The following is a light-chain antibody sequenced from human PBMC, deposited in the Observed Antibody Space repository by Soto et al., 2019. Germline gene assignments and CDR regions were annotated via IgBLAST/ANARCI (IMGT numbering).Light chain of an antibody. CDR3: QQYNNWPPYT. V-gene: IGKV3-15*01. J-gene: IGKJ2*01. CDR2: GAS. CDR1: QSVSSN. Sequence: EIVMTQSPATLSVSPGERATLSCRASQSVSSNLAWYQQKPGQAPRLLIYGASCRATGIPARFSGSGAVTEFTLTIRSLQSEDLAVYYCQQYNNWPPYTFGQGTKLEIK.